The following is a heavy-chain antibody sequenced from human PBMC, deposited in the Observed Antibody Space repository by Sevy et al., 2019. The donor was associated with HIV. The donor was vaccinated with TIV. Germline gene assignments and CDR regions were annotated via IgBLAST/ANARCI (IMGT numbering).Heavy chain of an antibody. CDR3: AITKDYYDSSGYPFDY. Sequence: ASVKVSCKVSGYTLTKLSMHWVRQAPGKGLEWMGSFDPEDGETIYAQKFQGRVTMTEDTSTDTAYMELSSLKSEDTAVFYCAITKDYYDSSGYPFDYWGQGPLVTVSS. CDR2: FDPEDGET. V-gene: IGHV1-24*01. CDR1: GYTLTKLS. J-gene: IGHJ4*02. D-gene: IGHD3-22*01.